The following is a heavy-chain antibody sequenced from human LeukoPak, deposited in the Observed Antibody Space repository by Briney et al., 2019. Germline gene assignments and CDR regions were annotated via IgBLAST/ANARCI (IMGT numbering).Heavy chain of an antibody. D-gene: IGHD3-3*01. CDR3: AKNTYYDFWSGYYTGIDWFDP. CDR1: GFTFSSYA. CDR2: ISGSGGST. V-gene: IGHV3-23*01. J-gene: IGHJ5*02. Sequence: PGGSLRLSCAASGFTFSSYAMSWVRQAPGKGLEWVSAISGSGGSTYYADSVKGRFTISRDNSKNTLYLQMNSLRAEDTAVYYCAKNTYYDFWSGYYTGIDWFDPWGQGTLVTVSS.